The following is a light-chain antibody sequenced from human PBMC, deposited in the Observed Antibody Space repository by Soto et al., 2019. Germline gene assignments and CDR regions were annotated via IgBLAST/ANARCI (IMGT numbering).Light chain of an antibody. V-gene: IGLV1-40*01. J-gene: IGLJ2*01. CDR1: GSNIGAGYD. CDR3: QSYDSSLSAV. CDR2: GNS. Sequence: QSVLTQPPSVSGAPGQRVTISCTGSGSNIGAGYDVHWYQQLPGTAPKLLIYGNSNRPSGVPDRFSGSKSGTSASLAITGLQAEDEADYYCQSYDSSLSAVFGGGTKLTVL.